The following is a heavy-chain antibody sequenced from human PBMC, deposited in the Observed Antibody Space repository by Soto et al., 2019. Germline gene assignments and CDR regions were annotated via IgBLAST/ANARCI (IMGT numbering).Heavy chain of an antibody. CDR2: ISDGGGST. V-gene: IGHV3-23*01. D-gene: IGHD2-2*01. CDR1: GFTFSKNA. J-gene: IGHJ4*02. CDR3: ARAFCGGTSXXXXNFDY. Sequence: LRLSCAASGFTFSKNAMSWVRQAPGKGLEWVSAISDGGGSTYYADSVKVRLTISRDNSKNTLYLQMNSLRAEDTALYYCARAFCGGTSXXXXNFDYWGQGTLVTVSS.